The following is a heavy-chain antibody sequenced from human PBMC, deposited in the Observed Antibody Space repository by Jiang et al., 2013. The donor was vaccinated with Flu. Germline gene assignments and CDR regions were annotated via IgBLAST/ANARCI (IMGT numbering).Heavy chain of an antibody. CDR1: GGSISSSNW. Sequence: PGLVKPSGTLSLTCAVSGGSISSSNWWSWVRQPPGKGLEWIGEIYHSGSTNYNPSLKSRVTISVDKSKNQFSLKLSSVTAADTAVYYCAKTYVWGSYWSRGGAFDIWGQGTMVTVSS. J-gene: IGHJ3*02. CDR2: IYHSGST. V-gene: IGHV4-4*02. D-gene: IGHD3-16*01. CDR3: AKTYVWGSYWSRGGAFDI.